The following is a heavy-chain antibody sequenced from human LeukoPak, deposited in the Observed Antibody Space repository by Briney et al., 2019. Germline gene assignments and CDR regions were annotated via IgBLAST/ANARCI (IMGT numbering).Heavy chain of an antibody. J-gene: IGHJ6*02. CDR3: ARDLVWFGGPRMDV. D-gene: IGHD3-10*01. V-gene: IGHV3-7*01. CDR2: IKQDGSAK. Sequence: GGSLRLSCAASGFTFSNYWMNWVRQASGRGLEWVANIKQDGSAKYYVDSVKGRLTISRDNAKNSLYLQMNSLRAEDTAVYYCARDLVWFGGPRMDVWGQGTTVTVSS. CDR1: GFTFSNYW.